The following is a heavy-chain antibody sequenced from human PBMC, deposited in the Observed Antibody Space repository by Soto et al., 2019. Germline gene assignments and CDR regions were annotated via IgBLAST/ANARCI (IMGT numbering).Heavy chain of an antibody. Sequence: QVQLVQSGAEVKKPGASVKVSCKASGYTFTGYNMHWVRQAPGQGLEWMGWINPNSGGTIYAQKFQGRVTITRDTAISTAYMELSRLRSDDTAVYYCARGWVYGDYEHDYWSQGTLLTVSS. J-gene: IGHJ4*02. CDR3: ARGWVYGDYEHDY. V-gene: IGHV1-2*02. CDR1: GYTFTGYN. CDR2: INPNSGGT. D-gene: IGHD4-17*01.